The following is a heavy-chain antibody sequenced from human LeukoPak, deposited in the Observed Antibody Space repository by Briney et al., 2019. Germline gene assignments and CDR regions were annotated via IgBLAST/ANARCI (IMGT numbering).Heavy chain of an antibody. CDR2: IYPGDSDT. D-gene: IGHD6-13*01. V-gene: IGHV5-51*01. Sequence: GESLKISCKGSGYSFITYKIGWVRQMPGKGLEWMGIIYPGDSDTRYSPPFQGQVTISVDKSISTAYLRWSSLKASDSGMYYCASIAAAAYYYGMDVWGQGTTVTVSS. CDR1: GYSFITYK. CDR3: ASIAAAAYYYGMDV. J-gene: IGHJ6*02.